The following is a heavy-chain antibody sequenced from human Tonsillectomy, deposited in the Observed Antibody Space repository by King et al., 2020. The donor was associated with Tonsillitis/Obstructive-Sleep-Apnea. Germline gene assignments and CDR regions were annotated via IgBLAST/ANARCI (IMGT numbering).Heavy chain of an antibody. J-gene: IGHJ3*02. D-gene: IGHD3-16*01. CDR2: INSDGSST. V-gene: IGHV3-74*01. CDR1: GFTFSSYW. CDR3: ARAFRGPYAFDI. Sequence: VQLVESGGGLVQPGGSLRLSCAASGFTFSSYWMHWVRQAPGKGLVWVSRINSDGSSTSYADSEKGRFTISRDNAKNTLYLQMNSLRAEDTAVYYCARAFRGPYAFDIWGQGTMVTVSS.